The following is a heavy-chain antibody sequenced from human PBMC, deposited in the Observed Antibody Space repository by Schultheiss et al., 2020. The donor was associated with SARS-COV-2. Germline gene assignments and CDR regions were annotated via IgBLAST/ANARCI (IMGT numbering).Heavy chain of an antibody. CDR3: ATRPMVTDYFDY. CDR2: INPNSGGT. D-gene: IGHD5-18*01. CDR1: GYTFTGYY. J-gene: IGHJ4*02. Sequence: ASVKVSCKASGYTFTGYYMHWVRQAPGQGLEWMGWINPNSGGTNYAQKFQGRVTMTRDTSISTAYMELSRLRSDDTAVYYCATRPMVTDYFDYWGQGTLVTVSS. V-gene: IGHV1-2*02.